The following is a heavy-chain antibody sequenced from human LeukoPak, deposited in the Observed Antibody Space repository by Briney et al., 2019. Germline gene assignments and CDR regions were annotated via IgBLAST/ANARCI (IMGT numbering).Heavy chain of an antibody. V-gene: IGHV1-2*06. Sequence: ASVKVSCKASGYTFTGYYMHWVRQAPGQGLEWMGRINPNSGGTNYAQKFQGRVTMTGDTSISTAYMELSRLRSDDTAVYYCARDIAARPSGFDPWGQGTLVTVSS. D-gene: IGHD6-6*01. J-gene: IGHJ5*02. CDR2: INPNSGGT. CDR1: GYTFTGYY. CDR3: ARDIAARPSGFDP.